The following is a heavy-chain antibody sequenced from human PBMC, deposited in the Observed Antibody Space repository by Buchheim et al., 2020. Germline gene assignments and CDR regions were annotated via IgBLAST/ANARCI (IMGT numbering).Heavy chain of an antibody. Sequence: EVQLEESGGGLVQPGGSLRLSCAASGFTLRTYWMHWVRQAPGKGLEWVSRINEDGSFTNYADSMKGRFTISSDNAENTLYLQMTSLRVEDTAMYYCARDLSGSQDYWGQGTL. CDR1: GFTLRTYW. D-gene: IGHD1-26*01. V-gene: IGHV3-74*01. CDR3: ARDLSGSQDY. J-gene: IGHJ4*02. CDR2: INEDGSFT.